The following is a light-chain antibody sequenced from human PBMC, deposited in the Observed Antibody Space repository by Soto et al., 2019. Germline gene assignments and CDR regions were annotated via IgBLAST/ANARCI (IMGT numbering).Light chain of an antibody. CDR2: AAS. J-gene: IGKJ2*01. Sequence: AIRMTQSPSSLSASTGDRVTITCRASQGISSYLAWYQQKPGKAPKLLIYAASTLQSGVPLRFSGSGSGTDFTLTISCLQSEDFATYYCQQYYSYPYMYTFGQGTKLEIK. V-gene: IGKV1-8*01. CDR3: QQYYSYPYMYT. CDR1: QGISSY.